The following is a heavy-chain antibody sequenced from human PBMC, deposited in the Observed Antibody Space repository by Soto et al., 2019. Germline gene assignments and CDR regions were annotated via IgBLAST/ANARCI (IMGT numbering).Heavy chain of an antibody. CDR2: ISGSGGST. CDR1: GFTFSSYA. V-gene: IGHV3-23*01. J-gene: IGHJ4*02. D-gene: IGHD6-13*01. CDR3: AKASLPIAAADQYYFDY. Sequence: GGSLRLSCAASGFTFSSYAMSWVRQAPGKGLEWVSAISGSGGSTYYADSVKGRFTISRDNSKNTLYLQMNSLRAEDTAVYYCAKASLPIAAADQYYFDYWGQGTLVTVSS.